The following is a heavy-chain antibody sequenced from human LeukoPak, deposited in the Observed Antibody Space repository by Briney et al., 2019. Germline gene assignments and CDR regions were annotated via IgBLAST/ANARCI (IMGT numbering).Heavy chain of an antibody. Sequence: ASVKVSCKASGYTFTSYYMHWVRQAPGQGLEWMGIINPSGGSTSYAQKFQGRVTMTRDMSTSTVYMELSSLRSEDTAVYYCASSSRGGTFDYWGQGTLVTVSS. CDR3: ASSSRGGTFDY. V-gene: IGHV1-46*01. CDR2: INPSGGST. D-gene: IGHD3-10*01. CDR1: GYTFTSYY. J-gene: IGHJ4*02.